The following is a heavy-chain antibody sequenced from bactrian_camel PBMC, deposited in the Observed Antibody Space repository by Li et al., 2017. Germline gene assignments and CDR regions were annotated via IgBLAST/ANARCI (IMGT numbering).Heavy chain of an antibody. CDR1: GFTVNNYP. CDR2: ISGDSGRT. Sequence: DVQLVESGGGLVQPGGSLRLSCAASGFTVNNYPMSWVRQAPGKGLEWVSLISGDSGRTYYADSVKGRFTISRDNAKNTVYLQMNSLKPEDTAVYYCVRDAGTPYGYNYWGQGTQVTVS. J-gene: IGHJ4*01. D-gene: IGHD6*01. CDR3: VRDAGTPYGYNY. V-gene: IGHV3S36*01.